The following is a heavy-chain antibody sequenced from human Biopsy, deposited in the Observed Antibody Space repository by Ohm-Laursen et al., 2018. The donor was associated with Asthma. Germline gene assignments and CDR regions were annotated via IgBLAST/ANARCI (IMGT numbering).Heavy chain of an antibody. V-gene: IGHV1-3*04. J-gene: IGHJ3*01. CDR2: VNTGNGDT. CDR3: ARTYYDFLTGQVKDVFGV. Sequence: SVPHSCQASGYNFISFAIHWVRQAPGQRLEWMGWVNTGNGDTKYSQRFQGRVTITRDTSASTAYMELRSLRSEDTATYYCARTYYDFLTGQVKDVFGVWGQGTMVTVSS. D-gene: IGHD3-9*01. CDR1: GYNFISFA.